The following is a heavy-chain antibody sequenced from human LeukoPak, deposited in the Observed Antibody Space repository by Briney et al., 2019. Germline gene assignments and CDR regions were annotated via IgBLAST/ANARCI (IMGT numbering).Heavy chain of an antibody. CDR2: INSDGSST. Sequence: GGSLRLSCAASGFTFSSYWMHWVRQAPGKGLVWVSRINSDGSSTSYADSVKGRFTISRDNAKNTLYLQMNSLRAEDTAVYYCAKEERGGFCTNGVCYPGDYWGQGTLVTVSS. V-gene: IGHV3-74*01. D-gene: IGHD2-8*01. CDR3: AKEERGGFCTNGVCYPGDY. J-gene: IGHJ4*02. CDR1: GFTFSSYW.